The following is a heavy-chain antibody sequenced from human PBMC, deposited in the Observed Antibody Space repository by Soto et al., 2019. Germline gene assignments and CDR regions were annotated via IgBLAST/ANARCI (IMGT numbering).Heavy chain of an antibody. D-gene: IGHD5-12*01. Sequence: QVQLVDSGGGVVQPGRSLRLSCAASGFTFSSYAMHWVRQAPGKGLEWVAVISYDGSNKYYADSVKGRFTISRDNSKNTVYLQMNSLRAEDTAVYYCARGGEGVGYGFDYWGQGTLVTVSS. CDR1: GFTFSSYA. J-gene: IGHJ4*02. CDR2: ISYDGSNK. V-gene: IGHV3-30-3*01. CDR3: ARGGEGVGYGFDY.